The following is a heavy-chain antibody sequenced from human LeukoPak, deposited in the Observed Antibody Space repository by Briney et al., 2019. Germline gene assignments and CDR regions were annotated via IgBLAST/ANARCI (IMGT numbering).Heavy chain of an antibody. CDR3: ARMHRYGRY. V-gene: IGHV4-59*01. Sequence: PSETLSLTCTVSGGSITGYYWSWVRQPPGEGLEWIGYISDSGSTNHNPSLKSRITISVDTSKNQFSLQLRSVTAADTAFYYCARMHRYGRYWGQGALLTVSS. J-gene: IGHJ4*02. CDR1: GGSITGYY. D-gene: IGHD5-18*01. CDR2: ISDSGST.